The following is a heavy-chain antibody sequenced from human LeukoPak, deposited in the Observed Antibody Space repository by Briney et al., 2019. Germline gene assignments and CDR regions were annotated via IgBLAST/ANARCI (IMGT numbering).Heavy chain of an antibody. Sequence: SQTLSLTCTVSGGSISSGGYSWSWIRQPPGKGLEWIGYIYHSGSTNYNPSLKSRVNISVDRSKNQFSLKLSSVTAADTAVYYCARDRSGYYLDYWGQGTLVTVSS. V-gene: IGHV4-30-2*01. CDR3: ARDRSGYYLDY. D-gene: IGHD3-22*01. J-gene: IGHJ4*02. CDR2: IYHSGST. CDR1: GGSISSGGYS.